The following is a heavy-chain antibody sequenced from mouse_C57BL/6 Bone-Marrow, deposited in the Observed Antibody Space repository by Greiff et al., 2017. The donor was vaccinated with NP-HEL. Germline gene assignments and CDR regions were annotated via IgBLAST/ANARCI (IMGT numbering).Heavy chain of an antibody. Sequence: VKLVESGPELVKPGASVKISCKASGYSFTSYYIHWVKQRPGQGLEWIGWIYPGSGNTKYNEKFKGKATLTADTSSSTAYMQLSSLTSEDSAVYYCARLYDGYWYFDVWGTGTTVTVSS. CDR1: GYSFTSYY. CDR3: ARLYDGYWYFDV. V-gene: IGHV1-66*01. D-gene: IGHD2-3*01. J-gene: IGHJ1*03. CDR2: IYPGSGNT.